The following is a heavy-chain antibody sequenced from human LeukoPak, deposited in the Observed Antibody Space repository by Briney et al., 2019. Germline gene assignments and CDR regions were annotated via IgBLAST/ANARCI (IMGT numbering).Heavy chain of an antibody. CDR1: GDSISSSNW. Sequence: SETLSLTCAVSGDSISSSNWWTWVRQPPGKGLEWIGEIYHSGSTNYNPSLKSRVTMSLDKSKNQFSLRLTSVTAADTAVYYCAREAAGQWFDPWGQGTLVTVSS. J-gene: IGHJ5*02. CDR3: AREAAGQWFDP. D-gene: IGHD6-25*01. V-gene: IGHV4-4*02. CDR2: IYHSGST.